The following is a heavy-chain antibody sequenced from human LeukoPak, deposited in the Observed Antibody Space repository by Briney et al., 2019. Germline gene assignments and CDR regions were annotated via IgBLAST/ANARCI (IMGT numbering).Heavy chain of an antibody. J-gene: IGHJ4*02. Sequence: GGSLRLSCAASGLTFSSYVMTWVRQAPDIGLEWVSTISAGGVTTYYADSVKGRFTISRDNSKNTLHLHMNSLRVGDAAVYYCVTRGTTATKYLEYWGQGTLVTVSS. CDR3: VTRGTTATKYLEY. V-gene: IGHV3-23*01. CDR2: ISAGGVTT. CDR1: GLTFSSYV. D-gene: IGHD1-1*01.